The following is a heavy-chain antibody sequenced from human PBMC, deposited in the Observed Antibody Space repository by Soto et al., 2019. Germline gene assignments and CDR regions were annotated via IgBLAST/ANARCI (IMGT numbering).Heavy chain of an antibody. Sequence: PGGSLRLSCVASGFTFETYGIHWVRQAPGKGLQWVALISYEGSNTYYADSVRGRFTISRDNSKNALYLQMNSLRPEDTGVYYCARVTPGNNLYYFSGLDFWGQGTSVTVS. CDR3: ARVTPGNNLYYFSGLDF. CDR2: ISYEGSNT. D-gene: IGHD1-1*01. V-gene: IGHV3-30-3*01. CDR1: GFTFETYG. J-gene: IGHJ6*02.